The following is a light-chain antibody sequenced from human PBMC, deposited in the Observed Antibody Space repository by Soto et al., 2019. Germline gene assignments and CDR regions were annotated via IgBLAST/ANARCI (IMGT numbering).Light chain of an antibody. V-gene: IGLV2-8*01. CDR1: SSDVGGHNS. Sequence: QSALTQPPSASGSPVQSVTISCTGTSSDVGGHNSVSWYQQHPGKAPKLMIYEVNKRPSGVPDRFSGSKSGNTASLTVSGLQAEDEADYYCSSYADSSNLVFGGGTKVTVL. CDR2: EVN. J-gene: IGLJ3*02. CDR3: SSYADSSNLV.